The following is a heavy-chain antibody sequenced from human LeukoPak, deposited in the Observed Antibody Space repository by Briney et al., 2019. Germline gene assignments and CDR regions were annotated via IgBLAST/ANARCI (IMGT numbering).Heavy chain of an antibody. J-gene: IGHJ4*02. CDR3: TGGALDY. CDR2: INQDGREQ. Sequence: GGSLRLSCAAPGFTFSDYCMSWVRQALGQGLEWVAKINQDGREQHFVDSVKGRFTISRDNAQNSLFLQMDSLRAEDTAVYYCTGGALDYWGQGALVSVSS. V-gene: IGHV3-7*04. CDR1: GFTFSDYC.